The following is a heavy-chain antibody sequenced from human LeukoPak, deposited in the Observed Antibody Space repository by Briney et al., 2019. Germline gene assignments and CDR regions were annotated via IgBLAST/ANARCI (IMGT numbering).Heavy chain of an antibody. Sequence: GGSLRLSCAASGFTFSSYWMSWVRQAPGKGLEWVANINQDGSEKYYVDSVKGRFTISRDNAKNSLYLQMNSLRAEDTAVYYCARDSSGYSYGYTDYWGQGTLVTVSS. CDR1: GFTFSSYW. D-gene: IGHD5-18*01. J-gene: IGHJ4*02. CDR3: ARDSSGYSYGYTDY. CDR2: INQDGSEK. V-gene: IGHV3-7*01.